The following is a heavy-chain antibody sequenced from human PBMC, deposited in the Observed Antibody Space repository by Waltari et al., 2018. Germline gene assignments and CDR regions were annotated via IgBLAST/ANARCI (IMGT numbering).Heavy chain of an antibody. CDR3: ARNQKWLSNYYYYYMDV. CDR1: GGTFSSYA. D-gene: IGHD3-22*01. CDR2: IIPIFGTA. V-gene: IGHV1-69*05. J-gene: IGHJ6*03. Sequence: QVQLVQSGAEVKKPGSSVKVSCKASGGTFSSYAIRWVRQAPGQGLEWMGGIIPIFGTANYAQKFQGRVTITTDESTSTAYMELSSLRSEDTAVYYCARNQKWLSNYYYYYMDVWGKGTTVTVSS.